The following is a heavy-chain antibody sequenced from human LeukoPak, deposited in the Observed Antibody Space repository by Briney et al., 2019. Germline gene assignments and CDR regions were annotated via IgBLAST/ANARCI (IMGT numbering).Heavy chain of an antibody. Sequence: PGGSLRLSCAASGFTFSSYAMSWVRQAPGKGLEWVSAISGSGGSTYHADSVKGRFTISRDNSKNTLYLQMNSLRAEDTAVYYCAKGPNSSGYYRWFDPWGQGTLVTVSS. V-gene: IGHV3-23*01. CDR2: ISGSGGST. CDR1: GFTFSSYA. J-gene: IGHJ5*02. CDR3: AKGPNSSGYYRWFDP. D-gene: IGHD3-22*01.